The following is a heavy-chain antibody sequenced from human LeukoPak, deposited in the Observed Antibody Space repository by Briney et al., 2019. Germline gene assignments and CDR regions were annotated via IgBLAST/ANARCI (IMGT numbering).Heavy chain of an antibody. J-gene: IGHJ4*02. V-gene: IGHV3-74*01. CDR2: IRSDGRDT. Sequence: GGSLRLSCAASGFTFTDHWMLWVRQAPGKGLVWVSRIRSDGRDTNYADSVKGRFTISRDNPKNTLYLQKNSLGAEDTAGYYCGRDAVLGSGSIAYWGQGVLVT. CDR3: GRDAVLGSGSIAY. CDR1: GFTFTDHW. D-gene: IGHD3-10*01.